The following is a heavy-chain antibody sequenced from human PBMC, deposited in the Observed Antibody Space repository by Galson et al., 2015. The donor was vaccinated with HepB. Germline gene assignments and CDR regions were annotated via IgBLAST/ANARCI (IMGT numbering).Heavy chain of an antibody. J-gene: IGHJ4*02. Sequence: SLRLSCAASGFTFSSYSMNWVRQAPGKGLEWVSYISSSSSTIYYADSVKGRFTISRDNAKNSLYLQMNSLRDEDTAVYYCARANPYDYVWGSYRYKCDYWGQGTLVTVSS. CDR3: ARANPYDYVWGSYRYKCDY. D-gene: IGHD3-16*02. V-gene: IGHV3-48*02. CDR2: ISSSSSTI. CDR1: GFTFSSYS.